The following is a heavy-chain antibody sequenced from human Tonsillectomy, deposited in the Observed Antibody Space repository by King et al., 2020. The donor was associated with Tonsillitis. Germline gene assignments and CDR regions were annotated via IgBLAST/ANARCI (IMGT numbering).Heavy chain of an antibody. CDR2: IYYSGIT. J-gene: IGHJ6*02. V-gene: IGHV4-39*01. Sequence: LQLQESGPGLVKPSETLSLTCTASGGSISGNSHYWGWIRQPPGKGREWMGDIYYSGITNYNPAPKTRVTISVDTSKHQFSLRLSSAPAADTAVYYCARRFTSGWYGMDVWGQGTTVTVSS. CDR1: GGSISGNSHY. CDR3: ARRFTSGWYGMDV. D-gene: IGHD6-19*01.